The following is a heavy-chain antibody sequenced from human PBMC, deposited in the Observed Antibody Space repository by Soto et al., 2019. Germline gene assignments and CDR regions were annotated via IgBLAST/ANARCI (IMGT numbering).Heavy chain of an antibody. CDR1: GFTFSSYG. D-gene: IGHD1-7*01. CDR3: AKDRTGTTATFFDY. CDR2: ISYDGSNK. Sequence: GGSLRLSCAASGFTFSSYGMHWVRQATGKGLEWVAVISYDGSNKYYADSVKGRFTISRDNSKNTLYLQMNSLRAEDTAVYYCAKDRTGTTATFFDYWGQGTLVTVSS. J-gene: IGHJ4*02. V-gene: IGHV3-30*18.